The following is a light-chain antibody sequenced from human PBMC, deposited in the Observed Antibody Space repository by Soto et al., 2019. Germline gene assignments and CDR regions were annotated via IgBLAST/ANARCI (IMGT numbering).Light chain of an antibody. J-gene: IGKJ3*01. CDR2: GVS. Sequence: EIVLTQSPGTLSLSPGERATLSCRASHSISSSFLAWYQQRPGQAPRLLIHGVSSKAAGIPDRFSGSGSGTDFTLTINRLEPEDFALYFCQQYGSSPFTFGPGTQLEIK. CDR1: HSISSSF. CDR3: QQYGSSPFT. V-gene: IGKV3-20*01.